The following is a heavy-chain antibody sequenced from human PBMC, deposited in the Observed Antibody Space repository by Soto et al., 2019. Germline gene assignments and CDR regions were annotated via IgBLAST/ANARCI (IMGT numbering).Heavy chain of an antibody. CDR2: VSAWNGDT. CDR3: ARTSRYCTYGVCHGGDFDY. J-gene: IGHJ4*02. CDR1: GYTFTNYG. D-gene: IGHD2-8*01. Sequence: GASVKVSCKASGYTFTNYGISWLRQAPGQGLEWMGWVSAWNGDTKYAEKFQGRVTMTTDSSTTTAYMDLRSLTSDDTAVYYCARTSRYCTYGVCHGGDFDYWGRGILVTVSS. V-gene: IGHV1-18*01.